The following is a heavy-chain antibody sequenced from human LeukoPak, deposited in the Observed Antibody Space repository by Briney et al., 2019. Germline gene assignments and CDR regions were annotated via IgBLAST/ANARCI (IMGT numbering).Heavy chain of an antibody. CDR2: IYYSGST. J-gene: IGHJ4*02. CDR3: ARSERYSSGWYFYFDY. Sequence: SETLSLTCTVSGASVSSSNYYWSWIRQPPGKGLEWIGYIYYSGSTNYNPSLKSRVTISIDTSKNQFSLNLSSVTAADTAVYYCARSERYSSGWYFYFDYWGQGTLVTVSS. V-gene: IGHV4-61*01. D-gene: IGHD6-19*01. CDR1: GASVSSSNYY.